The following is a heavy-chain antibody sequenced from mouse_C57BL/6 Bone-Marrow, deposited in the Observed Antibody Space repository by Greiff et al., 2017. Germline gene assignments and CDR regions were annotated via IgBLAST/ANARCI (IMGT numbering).Heavy chain of an antibody. CDR2: INPNNGGT. D-gene: IGHD3-2*02. V-gene: IGHV1-22*01. J-gene: IGHJ2*01. Sequence: EVKLMESGPELVKPGASVKMSCKASGYTFTDYNMHWVKQSHGKSLEWIGYINPNNGGTSYNQKFKGKATLTVNKSSSTAYMELRSLTSEDSAVYYCGQLRPFDYWGQGTTLTVSS. CDR1: GYTFTDYN. CDR3: GQLRPFDY.